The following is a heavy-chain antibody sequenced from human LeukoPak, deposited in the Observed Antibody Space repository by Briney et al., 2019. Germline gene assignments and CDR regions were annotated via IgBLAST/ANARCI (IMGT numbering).Heavy chain of an antibody. V-gene: IGHV3-7*01. CDR3: ARDWDGSGTVFDL. CDR1: GFTFRNYW. CDR2: IKTDGSQK. Sequence: GGSLRLSCAASGFTFRNYWMSWVRQAPGKGLEWVANIKTDGSQKYYVDSVGGRFAISRDNAKSSLYVQMNSLRVEDTAVYHCARDWDGSGTVFDLWGQGTLVTVSS. D-gene: IGHD3-10*01. J-gene: IGHJ5*02.